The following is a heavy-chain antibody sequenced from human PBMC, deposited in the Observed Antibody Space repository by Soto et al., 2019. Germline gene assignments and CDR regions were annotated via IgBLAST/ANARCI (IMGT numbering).Heavy chain of an antibody. J-gene: IGHJ3*02. CDR1: GGTFSSYA. V-gene: IGHV1-69*06. D-gene: IGHD2-21*02. Sequence: EASVKVSCKASGGTFSSYAISWVRQAPGQGLEWMGGIIPIFGTANYAQKFQGRVTITADKSTSTAYMELSSLRSEDTAVYYCAYCGGDCYPDDAFDIWGQGTMVTVSS. CDR2: IIPIFGTA. CDR3: AYCGGDCYPDDAFDI.